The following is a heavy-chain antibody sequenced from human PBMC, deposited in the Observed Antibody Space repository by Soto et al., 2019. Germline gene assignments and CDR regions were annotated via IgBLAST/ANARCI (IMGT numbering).Heavy chain of an antibody. D-gene: IGHD1-7*01. J-gene: IGHJ4*02. CDR3: ARHNAPSLELIIDY. Sequence: QVQLVQSGAEVKKPGSSVKVSCKASGGTFSSYVISWVRQAPGQGLEWMGGIIPIFGTANYAQKFQGRVTITADKSTSTAYMELSSLRSEDTAVYYCARHNAPSLELIIDYWGQGTLVTVSS. CDR2: IIPIFGTA. V-gene: IGHV1-69*06. CDR1: GGTFSSYV.